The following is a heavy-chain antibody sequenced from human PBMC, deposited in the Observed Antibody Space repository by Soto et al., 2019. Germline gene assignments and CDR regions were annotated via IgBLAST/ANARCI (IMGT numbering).Heavy chain of an antibody. CDR2: IWYDGSNK. CDR1: GFTFSSYG. CDR3: ERGSSSYDAGSLDI. Sequence: GGSLRLSCAASGFTFSSYGMHWVRQAPGKGLEWVAVIWYDGSNKYYADSVKGRFTISRDNSKNTLYLQMNSLRAEDTAVYYCERGSSSYDAGSLDIWGQGTMVTVS. V-gene: IGHV3-33*01. J-gene: IGHJ3*02. D-gene: IGHD6-13*01.